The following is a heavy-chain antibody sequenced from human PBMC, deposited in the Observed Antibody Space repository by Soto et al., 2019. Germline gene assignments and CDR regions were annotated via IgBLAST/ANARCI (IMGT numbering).Heavy chain of an antibody. D-gene: IGHD3-22*01. CDR3: AHTTYYYDSSEGVGWFDP. J-gene: IGHJ5*02. CDR2: IYWDDDK. Sequence: QITLKESGPTLVKPTQTLTLTCTFSGFSLSTSGVCVGWIRQPPGKALEWLALIYWDDDKRYSPSLKSRLTITKDTSKNQVVLTMTNMDPVDTATYYCAHTTYYYDSSEGVGWFDPWGQGTLVTVSS. CDR1: GFSLSTSGVC. V-gene: IGHV2-5*02.